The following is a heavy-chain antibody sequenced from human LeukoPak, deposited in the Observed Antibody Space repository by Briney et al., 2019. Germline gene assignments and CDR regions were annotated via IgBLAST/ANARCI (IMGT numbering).Heavy chain of an antibody. CDR1: GYTFTSYG. CDR2: ISAYNGNT. CDR3: ARGLLSIAVVSAAKDAFDI. J-gene: IGHJ3*02. V-gene: IGHV1-18*01. Sequence: GASVKVSCKASGYTFTSYGISWVRQAPGQGLEWMGWISAYNGNTNYAQKLQGRVTMTTDTSTSTAYMELRSLRSDDTAVYYCARGLLSIAVVSAAKDAFDIWGQGTMVTVSS. D-gene: IGHD2-2*01.